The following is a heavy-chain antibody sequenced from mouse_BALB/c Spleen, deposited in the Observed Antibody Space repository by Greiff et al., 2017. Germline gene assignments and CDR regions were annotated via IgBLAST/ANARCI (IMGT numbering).Heavy chain of an antibody. CDR3: ARGPFYARDY. V-gene: IGHV14-3*02. Sequence: VQLKQSGAELVKPGASVKLSCTASGFNIKDTYMHWVKQRPEQGLEWIGRIDPANGNTKYDPKFQGKATITADTSSNTAYLQLSSLTSEDTAVYYCARGPFYARDYWVKEPQSPSPQ. J-gene: IGHJ4*01. CDR2: IDPANGNT. CDR1: GFNIKDTY.